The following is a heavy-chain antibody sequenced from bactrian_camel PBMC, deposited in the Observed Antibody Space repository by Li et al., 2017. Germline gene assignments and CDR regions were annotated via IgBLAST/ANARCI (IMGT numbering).Heavy chain of an antibody. CDR1: GFTFSGYD. J-gene: IGHJ4*01. Sequence: VQLVESGGGLVQPGGSLGLSCAASGFTFSGYDMNWVRQAPGKGLEWVSAINSRGGSAYYADSVKGRFTISRDSAKNTLYLQLNSLRTEDTAMYYCAKEAYGLPSDWGQGTQVTV. CDR2: INSRGGSA. V-gene: IGHV3S40*01. D-gene: IGHD5*01. CDR3: AKEAYGLPSD.